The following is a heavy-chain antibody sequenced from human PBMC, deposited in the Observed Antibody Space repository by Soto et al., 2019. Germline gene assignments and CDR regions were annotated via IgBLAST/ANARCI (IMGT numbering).Heavy chain of an antibody. J-gene: IGHJ6*04. CDR2: ISWNSGSI. D-gene: IGHD3-10*01. CDR3: AKDIWFGELRPMDV. Sequence: GGSLRLSCAASGFTFDDYAMHWVRQAPGKGLEWVSGISWNSGSIGYADSVKGRFTISRDNAKNSLYLQMNSLRAEDTALYYCAKDIWFGELRPMDVWGKGTTVTVSS. V-gene: IGHV3-9*01. CDR1: GFTFDDYA.